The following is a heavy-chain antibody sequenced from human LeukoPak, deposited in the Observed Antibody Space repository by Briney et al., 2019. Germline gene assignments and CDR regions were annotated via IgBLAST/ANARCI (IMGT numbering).Heavy chain of an antibody. V-gene: IGHV3-23*01. J-gene: IGHJ4*02. CDR3: AGRPTGYSSGYIY. CDR2: VSGSAHKI. CDR1: GFTFSNYA. Sequence: HLGGSLRLSCVASGFTFSNYAMSWVRQTPEKGLDWVSVVSGSAHKIRYADSVKGRFTISRDNSENTVYLQMNNLRAEDTALYYCAGRPTGYSSGYIYWGQGALVTVSS. D-gene: IGHD5-18*01.